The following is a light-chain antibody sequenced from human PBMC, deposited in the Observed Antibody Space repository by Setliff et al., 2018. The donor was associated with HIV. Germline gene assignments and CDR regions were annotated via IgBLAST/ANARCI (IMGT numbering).Light chain of an antibody. CDR3: NSYTSNITGV. V-gene: IGLV2-18*02. J-gene: IGLJ1*01. CDR2: EVT. CDR1: SSDVGSYNR. Sequence: QSALTQPPSVSGSPGQSVTISCTGTSSDVGSYNRVAWYQQTPGTAPKLIIYEVTNRPSGVPDRFSGSNSGNTASLTISGLQAEDEADYYCNSYTSNITGVFGTGTKVTVL.